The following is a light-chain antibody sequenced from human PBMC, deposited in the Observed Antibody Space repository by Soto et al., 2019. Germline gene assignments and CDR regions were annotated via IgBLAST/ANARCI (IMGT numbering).Light chain of an antibody. CDR3: QQRSNWPPVIT. Sequence: EIVLTQSPATLSLSPGERATLSCRASQTFSSHLAWYQQKHGQAPRLLIYDASKRATGIPARFSGRGSGTDFTLTISSLEPEDFAVYYCQQRSNWPPVITFGQGTRLEIK. V-gene: IGKV3-11*01. CDR2: DAS. CDR1: QTFSSH. J-gene: IGKJ5*01.